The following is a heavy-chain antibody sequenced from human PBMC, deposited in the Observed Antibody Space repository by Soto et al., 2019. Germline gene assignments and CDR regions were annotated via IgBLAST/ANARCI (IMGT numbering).Heavy chain of an antibody. CDR2: ISGYNDNT. J-gene: IGHJ6*02. Sequence: QVQLVQSGAEVKKPGASAKVSCKASGYTFTSYGIYWVRQAPGQGLEWMGWISGYNDNTNYAQRLQGRVTMTTDTATSTAYMELRSLRSDDTAVYYCARNVTRIADSYYGMDVWGQGTTVTVSS. V-gene: IGHV1-18*04. CDR1: GYTFTSYG. CDR3: ARNVTRIADSYYGMDV. D-gene: IGHD2-15*01.